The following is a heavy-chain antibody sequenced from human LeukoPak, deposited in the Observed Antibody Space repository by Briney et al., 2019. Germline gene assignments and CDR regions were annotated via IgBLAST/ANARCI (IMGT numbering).Heavy chain of an antibody. V-gene: IGHV1-2*02. D-gene: IGHD3-10*01. CDR1: GYTFTAYY. CDR3: ARAYGSGSSYHPDY. J-gene: IGHJ4*02. CDR2: INPNSGGT. Sequence: ASVKVSCKASGYTFTAYYMHWVRQAPGQGLEWMGWINPNSGGTNSSQKFQDRVTLTRDTSISTAYVELGSLRSDDTAIYYCARAYGSGSSYHPDYWGQGTLVTVSS.